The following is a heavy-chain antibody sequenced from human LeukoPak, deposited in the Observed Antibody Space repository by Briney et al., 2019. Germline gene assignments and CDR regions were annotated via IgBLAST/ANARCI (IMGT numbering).Heavy chain of an antibody. V-gene: IGHV5-51*01. CDR3: VRHGLGSSWFGFDY. J-gene: IGHJ4*02. Sequence: GESLKISCKGSGYTFTTYWIGWVRQMPGKGLEWMVIIYPGDSDPRYSPSFQGQVTISADTSISTAYVQWSSLKASDSAMYYCVRHGLGSSWFGFDYWGQGTLVTVSS. CDR1: GYTFTTYW. CDR2: IYPGDSDP. D-gene: IGHD6-13*01.